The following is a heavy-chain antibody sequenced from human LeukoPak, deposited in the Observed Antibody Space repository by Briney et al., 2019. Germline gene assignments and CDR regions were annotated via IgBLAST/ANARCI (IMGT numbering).Heavy chain of an antibody. D-gene: IGHD3-3*01. CDR2: IIPIFGTA. Sequence: SVKVSCKASGCTFSSYAISWVRQAPGHGLEWMGGIIPIFGTANYAQKFQGRVTITADEYTSTAYMELSSLRSEDTAVYYCAREQLFGVVITNYFDYWGQGTLVTVSS. V-gene: IGHV1-69*01. CDR1: GCTFSSYA. J-gene: IGHJ4*02. CDR3: AREQLFGVVITNYFDY.